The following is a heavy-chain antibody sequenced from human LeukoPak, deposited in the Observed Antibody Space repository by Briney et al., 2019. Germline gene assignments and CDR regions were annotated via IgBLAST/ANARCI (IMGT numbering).Heavy chain of an antibody. J-gene: IGHJ4*02. V-gene: IGHV1-46*01. Sequence: ASVKVSCKASGYTFTSYYMHWVRQAPGQGLEWMGIINPSGGSTSYAQKFQGRVTMTRDTSTSTVYMELSSLRSEDMAVYYCARSSLATRSLTNWGQGTLVTVSS. CDR2: INPSGGST. D-gene: IGHD5-12*01. CDR3: ARSSLATRSLTN. CDR1: GYTFTSYY.